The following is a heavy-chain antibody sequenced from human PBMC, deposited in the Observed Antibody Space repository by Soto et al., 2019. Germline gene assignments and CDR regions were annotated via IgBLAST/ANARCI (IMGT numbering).Heavy chain of an antibody. J-gene: IGHJ4*02. V-gene: IGHV3-23*01. CDR3: ARTTPHGHRLRVVIMGQFDY. CDR2: ISGSGGST. Sequence: EVQLLESGGGLVQPGGSLRLSCAASGFTFSSYAMSWVRQAPGKGLEWVSAISGSGGSTYYADSVKGRFTISRDNSKNTLYLQMNSLRAEDTAVYYCARTTPHGHRLRVVIMGQFDYWGQGTLVTVSS. CDR1: GFTFSSYA. D-gene: IGHD3-3*01.